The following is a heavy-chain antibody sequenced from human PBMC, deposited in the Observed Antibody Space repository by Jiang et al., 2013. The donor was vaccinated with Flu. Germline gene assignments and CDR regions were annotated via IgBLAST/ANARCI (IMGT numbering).Heavy chain of an antibody. D-gene: IGHD1-26*01. Sequence: GPGLVKPSETLSLTCTVSGGSISSGSYYWGWIRQPPGKGLEWIGSIYYSGSTYYNPSLKSRVTISVDTSKNQFSLKVSSVTAADTAVYYCARQDSGRDLLIDYYYYMDVWGKGTTVTVSS. CDR2: IYYSGST. CDR1: GGSISSGSYY. V-gene: IGHV4-39*01. CDR3: ARQDSGRDLLIDYYYYMDV. J-gene: IGHJ6*03.